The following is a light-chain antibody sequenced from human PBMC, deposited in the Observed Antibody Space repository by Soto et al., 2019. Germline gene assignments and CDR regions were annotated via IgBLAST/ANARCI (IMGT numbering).Light chain of an antibody. V-gene: IGKV1-39*01. CDR1: QSISSY. CDR3: QQSYSTPPLT. CDR2: AAS. J-gene: IGKJ4*01. Sequence: DIQMTQSPSSLSASVGDRVTITCRASQSISSYLYWYQQKPGKAPKLLIYAASSLQSGVPSRFSGSGSGTDFTLTISSLQPEDFATYYCQQSYSTPPLTFDGGTKVEIK.